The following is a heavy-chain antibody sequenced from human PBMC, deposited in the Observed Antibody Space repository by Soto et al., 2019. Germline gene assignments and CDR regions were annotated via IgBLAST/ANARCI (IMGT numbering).Heavy chain of an antibody. V-gene: IGHV3-15*01. Sequence: GGSLRLSCAASGFTFSNAWMSWVRQAPGKGLEWVGRIKSKTDGGTTDYAAPVKGRFTISRDDSKNTLYLQMNSLKTEDTAVYYCIGSNGYDFWSGFFREGYFDYWGQGTLVTVSS. D-gene: IGHD3-3*01. J-gene: IGHJ4*02. CDR2: IKSKTDGGTT. CDR1: GFTFSNAW. CDR3: IGSNGYDFWSGFFREGYFDY.